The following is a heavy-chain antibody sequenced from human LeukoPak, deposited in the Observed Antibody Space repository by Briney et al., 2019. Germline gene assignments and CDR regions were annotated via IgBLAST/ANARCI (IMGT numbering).Heavy chain of an antibody. V-gene: IGHV1-18*01. CDR1: GYTFTSYG. J-gene: IGHJ5*02. CDR3: ARVNWDYGDYGKPRFDP. D-gene: IGHD4-17*01. CDR2: ISAYNGNT. Sequence: ASVKVSCKASGYTFTSYGISWVRQAPGQGLEWMGWISAYNGNTNYAQKLQGRVTMTTDTSTSTAYMELRSLRSDDTAVYYCARVNWDYGDYGKPRFDPWGQGTLVTVSS.